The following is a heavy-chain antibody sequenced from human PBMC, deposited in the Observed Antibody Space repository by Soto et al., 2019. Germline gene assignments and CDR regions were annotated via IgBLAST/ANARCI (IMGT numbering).Heavy chain of an antibody. D-gene: IGHD3-10*01. CDR3: ARAPGRRPNYYYYGMDV. V-gene: IGHV3-33*01. Sequence: PGGSLRLSCAASGFTFSSYGMHWVRQAPGKGLEWVAVIWYDGSNKYYADSVKGRFTISRDNSKNTLYLQMNSLRAEDTAVYYCARAPGRRPNYYYYGMDVWGQGTTVTVSS. CDR1: GFTFSSYG. CDR2: IWYDGSNK. J-gene: IGHJ6*02.